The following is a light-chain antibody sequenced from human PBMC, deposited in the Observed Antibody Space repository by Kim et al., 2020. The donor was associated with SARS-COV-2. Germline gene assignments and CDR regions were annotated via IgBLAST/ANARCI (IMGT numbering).Light chain of an antibody. J-gene: IGLJ3*02. Sequence: ALGQTVRITCQGDSLRSYSASGYQQKPGQAPVLVIYGKNNGPSGIPDRFSASSSGNTASLTITAAPAEDEADYYCNSRDSSYNQLVFGGGTKVTVL. CDR2: GKN. CDR1: SLRSYS. CDR3: NSRDSSYNQLV. V-gene: IGLV3-19*01.